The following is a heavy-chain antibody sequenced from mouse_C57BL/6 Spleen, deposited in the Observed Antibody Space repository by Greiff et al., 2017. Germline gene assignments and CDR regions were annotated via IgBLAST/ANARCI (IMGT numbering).Heavy chain of an antibody. CDR1: GFTFSNYG. CDR2: ISSGSSTI. V-gene: IGHV5-17*01. D-gene: IGHD2-2*01. Sequence: EVMLVDSGGGLVKPGGSLKLSCAASGFTFSNYGLHWVRQAPEKGLEWVAYISSGSSTIYYADTVKGRVPISRDNAKNTLFLQMTSLRSEDTAMYYCARGGYYFDYWGQGTTLTVSS. J-gene: IGHJ2*01. CDR3: ARGGYYFDY.